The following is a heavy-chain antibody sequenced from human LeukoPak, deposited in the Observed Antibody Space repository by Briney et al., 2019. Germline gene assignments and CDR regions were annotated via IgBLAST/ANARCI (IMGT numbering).Heavy chain of an antibody. Sequence: GGSLRLSCAASEFTSSSYDMNWVGQAPGKGLEWVSSISSTSSYIYYADSVKGRFTISRDNAKNSLYLQMNSLRAEDTAVYYCARSGGYSDYRGLDDYWGQGTLVTVSS. V-gene: IGHV3-21*01. J-gene: IGHJ4*02. CDR3: ARSGGYSDYRGLDDY. CDR1: EFTSSSYD. CDR2: ISSTSSYI. D-gene: IGHD4-11*01.